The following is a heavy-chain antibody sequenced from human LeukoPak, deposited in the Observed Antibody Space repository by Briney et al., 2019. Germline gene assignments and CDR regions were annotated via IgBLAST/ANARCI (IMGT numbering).Heavy chain of an antibody. J-gene: IGHJ4*02. V-gene: IGHV1-2*02. Sequence: ASVKVSCKASGYTFTGYYMHWVRQAPGQGHEWMGWIHPNSGGTSYAQKFQGRVTMTRDTSISTVYMELSRLTSDDTAVYYCAVPPAPMGDYWDQGTLVTVSP. CDR3: AVPPAPMGDY. D-gene: IGHD3-10*01. CDR1: GYTFTGYY. CDR2: IHPNSGGT.